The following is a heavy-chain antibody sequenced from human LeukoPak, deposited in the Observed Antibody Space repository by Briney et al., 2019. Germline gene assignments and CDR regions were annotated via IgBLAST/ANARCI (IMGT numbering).Heavy chain of an antibody. CDR2: ISGRGGTT. V-gene: IGHV3-23*01. J-gene: IGHJ4*02. CDR3: AKAPLGENSFDY. Sequence: PGGPLRLSCEASGFTFSSYAMSWVRQAPGKGLEGVSAISGRGGTTYYADSVNGRFIISRDNSNNTLYLQLYSLRADETAVYYYAKAPLGENSFDYWGQGTLVTVYS. CDR1: GFTFSSYA. D-gene: IGHD3-16*01.